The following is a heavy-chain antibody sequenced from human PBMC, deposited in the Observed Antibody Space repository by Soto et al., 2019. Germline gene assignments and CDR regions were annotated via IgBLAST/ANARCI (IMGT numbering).Heavy chain of an antibody. J-gene: IGHJ5*02. CDR2: VYATGTS. D-gene: IGHD4-17*01. Sequence: QVQVQESGPGLVKPSETLSLTCSVSGRAMSKFYWSWIRKTAGKGLEWMGRVYATGTSNSNPSLRSRIAMSVDRSKKAFSLRLRSVTAADTAVYYCVRDGSKTLRDCFDPWGQGIMVTVS. CDR3: VRDGSKTLRDCFDP. CDR1: GRAMSKFY. V-gene: IGHV4-4*07.